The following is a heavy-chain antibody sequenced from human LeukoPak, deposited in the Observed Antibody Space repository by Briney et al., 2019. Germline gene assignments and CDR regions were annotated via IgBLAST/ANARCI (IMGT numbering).Heavy chain of an antibody. CDR3: TRHTVIDANCIAP. J-gene: IGHJ5*02. Sequence: GGSLRLSCAASGSTFSSYSMNWVRQAPGKGLEWVSSISSSSSYIYYADSVKGRFTISRDNAKNSLYLQMNSLRAEDTAVYYCTRHTVIDANCIAPSGHGTLVTVSS. V-gene: IGHV3-21*01. D-gene: IGHD2/OR15-2a*01. CDR1: GSTFSSYS. CDR2: ISSSSSYI.